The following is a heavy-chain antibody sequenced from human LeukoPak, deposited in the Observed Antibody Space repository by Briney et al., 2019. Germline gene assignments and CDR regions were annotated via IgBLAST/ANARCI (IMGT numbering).Heavy chain of an antibody. D-gene: IGHD2-15*01. CDR1: GFTFNSYG. CDR3: ARGPCSGGSCYLDY. V-gene: IGHV3-23*01. J-gene: IGHJ4*02. Sequence: GGSLRLSCAASGFTFNSYGMSWVRQAPGKGLEWVSGISGSGGATCYADSVKGRFTVSRDDPHNTLYLQMNSLRAEDTAVYYCARGPCSGGSCYLDYWGQGTLATVSS. CDR2: ISGSGGAT.